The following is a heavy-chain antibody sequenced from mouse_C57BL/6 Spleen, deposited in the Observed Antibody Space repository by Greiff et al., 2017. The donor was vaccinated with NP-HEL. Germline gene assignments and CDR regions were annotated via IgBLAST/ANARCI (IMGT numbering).Heavy chain of an antibody. CDR3: ARGAYGNSHWYFDV. J-gene: IGHJ1*03. D-gene: IGHD2-1*01. CDR1: GFNIKDYY. V-gene: IGHV14-2*01. Sequence: EVQLQQSGAELVKPGASVKLSCTASGFNIKDYYMHWVKQRTEQGLEWIGRIDPEDGETKYAPKFQGKATITADTSSNTAYLQLSRLTSEDTAVYDWARGAYGNSHWYFDVWGTGTAVTVSS. CDR2: IDPEDGET.